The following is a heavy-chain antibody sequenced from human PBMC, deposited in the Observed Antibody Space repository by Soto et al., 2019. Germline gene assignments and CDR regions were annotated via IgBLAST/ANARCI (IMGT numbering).Heavy chain of an antibody. CDR1: GDNVSSNSAA. CDR3: SRGWRLNY. J-gene: IGHJ4*02. Sequence: QVHLQQSGPELVKPSQTLSLTCAISGDNVSSNSAAWNWIRQSPSRGLEWLGSTYYRSKWYNDYAVSVKSRKTINPDTSKHQFSLQLNSVTSEDSAVYYCSRGWRLNYWGKGPLVTVSS. V-gene: IGHV6-1*01. CDR2: TYYRSKWYN. D-gene: IGHD6-25*01.